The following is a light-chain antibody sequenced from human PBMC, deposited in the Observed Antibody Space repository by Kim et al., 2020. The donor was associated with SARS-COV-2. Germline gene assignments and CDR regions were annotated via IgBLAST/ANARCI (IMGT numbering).Light chain of an antibody. CDR2: EVS. Sequence: GRSITISCTVTSSDGGSYNLVSWYQQHPGKAPKLMIYEVSKRPSGVSNRFSGSKSGNTASLTISGLQAEDEADYYCCSYAGSSTYVFGTGTKVTVL. CDR1: SSDGGSYNL. CDR3: CSYAGSSTYV. J-gene: IGLJ1*01. V-gene: IGLV2-23*02.